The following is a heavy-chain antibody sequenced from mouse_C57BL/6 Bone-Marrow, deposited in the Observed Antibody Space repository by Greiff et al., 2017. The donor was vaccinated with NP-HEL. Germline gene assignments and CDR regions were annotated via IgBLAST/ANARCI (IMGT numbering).Heavy chain of an antibody. Sequence: QVQLQQPGAELVMPGASVKLSCKASGYTFTSYWMHWVKQRPGQGLEWIGEIDPSDSYTNYNQKFTGKSTLTVDKSSSSAYMQLSSLTSADSAVYYCAREDDYGSSAWFAYWGQGTLVTVSA. CDR1: GYTFTSYW. CDR3: AREDDYGSSAWFAY. J-gene: IGHJ3*01. D-gene: IGHD1-1*01. CDR2: IDPSDSYT. V-gene: IGHV1-69*01.